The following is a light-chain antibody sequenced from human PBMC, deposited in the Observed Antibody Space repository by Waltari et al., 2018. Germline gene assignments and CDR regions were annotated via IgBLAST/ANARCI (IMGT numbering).Light chain of an antibody. CDR2: QDS. CDR3: QAWDSSTVV. CDR1: KLGDKY. V-gene: IGLV3-1*01. Sequence: SYALTQPPSVSVSPGQTASITCSGDKLGDKYACWYQQKPGQSPVLVIYQDSKRPSGIPERFSGSNSGNTATLTISETQAMDEADYYCQAWDSSTVVFGGGTKLTVL. J-gene: IGLJ2*01.